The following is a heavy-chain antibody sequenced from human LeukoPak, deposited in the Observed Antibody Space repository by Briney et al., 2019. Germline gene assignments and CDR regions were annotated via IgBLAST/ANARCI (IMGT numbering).Heavy chain of an antibody. Sequence: ASVKVSCKASGYTFTSYDINWVRQATGQGLEWMGWMNPNSGNTGYAQKFQGRVTMTRNTSISTAYMELSSLGSEDTAVYYCARPAWDSSGKDDYWGQGTLVTVSS. V-gene: IGHV1-8*01. CDR3: ARPAWDSSGKDDY. J-gene: IGHJ4*02. CDR2: MNPNSGNT. CDR1: GYTFTSYD. D-gene: IGHD3-22*01.